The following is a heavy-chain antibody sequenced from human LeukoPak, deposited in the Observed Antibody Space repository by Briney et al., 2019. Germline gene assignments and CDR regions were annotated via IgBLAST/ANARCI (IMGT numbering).Heavy chain of an antibody. CDR1: GFTFSSYG. V-gene: IGHV3-33*01. CDR2: IWYDGSNE. CDR3: AREGDFDWLFHY. Sequence: GGSLRLSCAASGFTFSSYGMHWVRQAPGKGLEWVALIWYDGSNEYYADSVKGRITISRDNSKNALYLQMNSLRAEDTAVYYCAREGDFDWLFHYWGQGTLVTVSS. J-gene: IGHJ4*02. D-gene: IGHD3-9*01.